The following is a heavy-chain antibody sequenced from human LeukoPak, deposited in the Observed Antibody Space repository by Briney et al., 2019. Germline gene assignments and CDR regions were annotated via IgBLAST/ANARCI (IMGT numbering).Heavy chain of an antibody. Sequence: PGGSLRLSCAASGFTFSRYVMIWVRQAPGKGLQWVSTLSYDGDNKYYVDSVKGRFTISRDNSKNTLYLQMNSLSAEDTAVYYCARAVGQLLHGFGYFEYWGQGTLVTVSS. CDR1: GFTFSRYV. CDR3: ARAVGQLLHGFGYFEY. J-gene: IGHJ4*02. CDR2: LSYDGDNK. D-gene: IGHD6-13*01. V-gene: IGHV3-30*04.